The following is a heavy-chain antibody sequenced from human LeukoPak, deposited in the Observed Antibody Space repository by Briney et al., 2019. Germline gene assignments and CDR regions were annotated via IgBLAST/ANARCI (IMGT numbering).Heavy chain of an antibody. J-gene: IGHJ4*02. Sequence: GGSLRLSCTASGFTFGDYAMTWVRQAPGKGLECVAFMSSEAYGRTTEDAASVKGRFTISKDNSKTLAYLQMNSLKTEDPALSSCIRDRYSNNFPVPPNDYWGQGTLVTVSS. CDR2: MSSEAYGRTT. V-gene: IGHV3-49*04. CDR1: GFTFGDYA. D-gene: IGHD4-11*01. CDR3: IRDRYSNNFPVPPNDY.